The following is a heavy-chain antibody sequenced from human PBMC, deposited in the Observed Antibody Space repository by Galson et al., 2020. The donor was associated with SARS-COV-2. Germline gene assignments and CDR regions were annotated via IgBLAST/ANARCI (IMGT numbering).Heavy chain of an antibody. J-gene: IGHJ6*02. CDR3: ASKGTSGDYYYGMDV. V-gene: IGHV1-18*01. D-gene: IGHD1-26*01. CDR1: GYTFTSYG. CDR2: ISAYNGNT. Sequence: ASVKVSCKASGYTFTSYGISWVRQAPGQGLEWMGWISAYNGNTTYAQKLQGRVTMTTDTSTSTAYMELSRLRSDDTAVYYCASKGTSGDYYYGMDVWGQGTTVTVSS.